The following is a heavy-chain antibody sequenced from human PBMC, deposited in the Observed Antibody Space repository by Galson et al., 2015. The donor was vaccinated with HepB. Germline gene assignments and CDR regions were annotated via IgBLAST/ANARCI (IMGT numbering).Heavy chain of an antibody. Sequence: SLRLSCAASGFTFSSFGMHWVRQAPGKGLEWVAAISYDGSNEYHGDSVKGRFTISRDNSKNTLYLQINSLRVEDTAVYYCASSYTNYGGAFDHWGQGTPVTVSS. CDR1: GFTFSSFG. J-gene: IGHJ4*02. CDR3: ASSYTNYGGAFDH. D-gene: IGHD4-11*01. V-gene: IGHV3-30*03. CDR2: ISYDGSNE.